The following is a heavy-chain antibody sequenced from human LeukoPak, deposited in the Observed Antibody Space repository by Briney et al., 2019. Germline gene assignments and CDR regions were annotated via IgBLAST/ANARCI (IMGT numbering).Heavy chain of an antibody. Sequence: GGSLRLSCVASGFTFSSYEMNWVCQAPGKGLEWVSYVDMNDRTKFYADSVKGRFTISRDYAKNSLYLQMNSLRVEDTAVYYCARVVARLFYFDSWGQGTLVTVSS. CDR3: ARVVARLFYFDS. J-gene: IGHJ4*02. CDR2: VDMNDRTK. V-gene: IGHV3-48*03. D-gene: IGHD5-12*01. CDR1: GFTFSSYE.